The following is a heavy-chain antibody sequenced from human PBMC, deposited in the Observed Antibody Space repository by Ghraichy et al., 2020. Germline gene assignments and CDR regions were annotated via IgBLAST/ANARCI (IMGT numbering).Heavy chain of an antibody. D-gene: IGHD2-15*01. CDR3: ASNIACSGGSCHNRYYGMDV. CDR2: IIPILGIA. Sequence: SVKVSCKASGGTFSSYAISWVRQAPGQGLEWMGRIIPILGIANYAQKFQGRVTITADKSTSTAYMELSSLRSEDTAVYYCASNIACSGGSCHNRYYGMDVWGQGTTVTVSS. CDR1: GGTFSSYA. V-gene: IGHV1-69*04. J-gene: IGHJ6*02.